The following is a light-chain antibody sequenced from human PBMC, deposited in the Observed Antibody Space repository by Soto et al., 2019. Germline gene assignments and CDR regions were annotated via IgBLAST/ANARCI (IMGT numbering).Light chain of an antibody. CDR3: MQALQTPPT. CDR2: FGS. Sequence: DIVMTQSPLSLPVTPGEPASISCRSSQSLLHSNGCNYMDWYLQKPGQSPQLLVYFGSNLASGVPDRFSGSGSGTDFTLKISRVEAEDVGVYYCMQALQTPPTFGQGTKVEIK. V-gene: IGKV2-28*01. J-gene: IGKJ1*01. CDR1: QSLLHSNGCNY.